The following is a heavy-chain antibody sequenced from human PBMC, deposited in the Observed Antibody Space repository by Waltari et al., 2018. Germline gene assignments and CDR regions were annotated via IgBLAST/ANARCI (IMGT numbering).Heavy chain of an antibody. CDR1: GFTFSNYW. CDR2: IKQDGSTI. D-gene: IGHD6-13*01. CDR3: ARIGYSSSCFDF. J-gene: IGHJ4*02. Sequence: EVQLVESGGGLVQPGGSLRLSCTASGFTFSNYWMSWVRQAPGKGLEVVANIKQDGSTIYYVDSVKGRFTISRDNAKNSLYLQMNSLRAEDTAVYYCARIGYSSSCFDFWGQGTLVTVSS. V-gene: IGHV3-7*03.